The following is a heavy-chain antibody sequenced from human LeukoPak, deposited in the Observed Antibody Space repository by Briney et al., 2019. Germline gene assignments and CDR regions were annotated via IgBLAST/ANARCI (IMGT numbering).Heavy chain of an antibody. D-gene: IGHD3-9*01. Sequence: PGGSLRLSCAASGFTFSSYAMHWVRQAPGKGLEWVAVISYDGSNKYYADSVKGRFTISRDNSKNTLYLQMNSLRAEDTAVYYCAREPAYYDILTGYNYNWFDPWGQGTLATVSS. CDR1: GFTFSSYA. J-gene: IGHJ5*02. CDR3: AREPAYYDILTGYNYNWFDP. V-gene: IGHV3-30*01. CDR2: ISYDGSNK.